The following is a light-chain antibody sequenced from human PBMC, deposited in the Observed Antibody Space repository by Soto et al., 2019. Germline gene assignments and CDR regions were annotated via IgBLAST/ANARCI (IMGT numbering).Light chain of an antibody. CDR3: QSYDSSNYV. Sequence: FILTQPPSVSESPGKTVAISCTRSSGSIASNYVQWYQQRPGSAPTTVIYEDNQRPSGVPDRFSGSIDSSSNSASLTISGLKTEDEADYYCQSYDSSNYVFGTGTKV. V-gene: IGLV6-57*04. CDR1: SGSIASNY. CDR2: EDN. J-gene: IGLJ1*01.